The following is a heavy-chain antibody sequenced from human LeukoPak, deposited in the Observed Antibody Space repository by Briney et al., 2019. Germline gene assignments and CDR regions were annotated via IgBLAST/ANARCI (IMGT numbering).Heavy chain of an antibody. CDR3: ARLEYGSGILFDY. D-gene: IGHD3-10*01. V-gene: IGHV4-61*02. J-gene: IGHJ4*02. Sequence: PSQTLSLTCTVSGDSISSGDYYWSWIRQPAGKGLEWIGRISSSGSTNYNPSLKSRVTISVDTSKNQFSLKLSSVTAADTAVYYCARLEYGSGILFDYWGQGTLVTVSS. CDR1: GDSISSGDYY. CDR2: ISSSGST.